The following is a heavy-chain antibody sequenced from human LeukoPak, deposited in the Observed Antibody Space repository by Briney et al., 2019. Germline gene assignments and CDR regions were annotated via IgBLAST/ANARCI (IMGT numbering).Heavy chain of an antibody. CDR3: ARGAPGSYCSGGSCPYFDY. D-gene: IGHD2-15*01. V-gene: IGHV1-8*02. Sequence: GASVKVSCKASVYTFTSYGINWVRQATGQGLEWMGWVNPNSGHTGYAQKFQGRLTMTRNTSISTAYMDLSSLRSEDTAVYYCARGAPGSYCSGGSCPYFDYWGQGTLVSVSS. J-gene: IGHJ4*02. CDR2: VNPNSGHT. CDR1: VYTFTSYG.